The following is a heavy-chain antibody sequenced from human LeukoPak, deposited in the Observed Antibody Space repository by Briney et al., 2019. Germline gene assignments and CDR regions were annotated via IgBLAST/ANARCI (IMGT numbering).Heavy chain of an antibody. CDR1: GFTFSSYG. J-gene: IGHJ4*02. V-gene: IGHV3-30*18. CDR2: MSYDGSNK. CDR3: AKDSFSGYGFFDY. Sequence: GGSLRLSCAASGFTFSSYGMHWVRQAPGKGLEWVAVMSYDGSNKYYADSVKGRFTISRDNSKNTLYLQMNSLRAEDTAVYYCAKDSFSGYGFFDYWGQGTLVTVSS. D-gene: IGHD5-12*01.